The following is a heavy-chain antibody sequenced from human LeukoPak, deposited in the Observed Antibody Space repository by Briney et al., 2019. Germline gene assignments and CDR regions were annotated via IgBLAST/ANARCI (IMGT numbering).Heavy chain of an antibody. CDR3: ARFVLPYYYGSGSHYFDY. Sequence: PSETLSLTCGVYGGSFSGYYWSWIRQPPGKGLEWIGEINYSGSTNYNPSLKSRATTSVDTSKNQFSLKLSSVTAADTAVYYCARFVLPYYYGSGSHYFDYWGQGTLVTVSS. CDR1: GGSFSGYY. V-gene: IGHV4-34*01. D-gene: IGHD3-10*01. J-gene: IGHJ4*02. CDR2: INYSGST.